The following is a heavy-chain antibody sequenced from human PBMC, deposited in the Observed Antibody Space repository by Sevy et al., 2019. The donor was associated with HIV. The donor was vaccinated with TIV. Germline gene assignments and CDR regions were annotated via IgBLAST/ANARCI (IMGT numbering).Heavy chain of an antibody. CDR3: ARPRANYVDHYFFYAMDV. CDR1: GFAFSNYYA. Sequence: GGSLRLSCAASGFAFSNYYAMHWVRQAPGKGLEWVALIPYDGSDTYYADSVKGRFTVSRDNFKNTLFLQMNILTTEDTAVYYCARPRANYVDHYFFYAMDVWGQGTTVTVSS. J-gene: IGHJ6*02. D-gene: IGHD4-17*01. CDR2: IPYDGSDT. V-gene: IGHV3-30-3*01.